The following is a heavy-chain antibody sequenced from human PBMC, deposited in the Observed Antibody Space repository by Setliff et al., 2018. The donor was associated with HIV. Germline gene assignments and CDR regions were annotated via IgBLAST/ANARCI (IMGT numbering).Heavy chain of an antibody. J-gene: IGHJ4*02. CDR1: GYTFTDYE. CDR2: ISTYSDET. CDR3: AGRGNYYASAFDY. Sequence: ASVKVSCKASGYTFTDYELTWVRQAPGQGLEWMGWISTYSDETSSSQNLQGRLTMTTDTSTGTAYMELRSLRSDDTAVYYCAGRGNYYASAFDYWGQGTLVTVSS. V-gene: IGHV1-18*01. D-gene: IGHD3-10*01.